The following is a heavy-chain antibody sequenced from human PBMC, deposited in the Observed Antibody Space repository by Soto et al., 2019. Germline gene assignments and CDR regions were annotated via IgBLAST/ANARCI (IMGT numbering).Heavy chain of an antibody. V-gene: IGHV3-15*07. J-gene: IGHJ4*02. CDR2: IKSKTDGGTT. CDR3: TTVHFSGYDVIDY. CDR1: GFTFSSAW. Sequence: PGGSLRLSCAASGFTFSSAWMNWVRQAPGKGLEWVGRIKSKTDGGTTDYAAPVKGRFTISRDDSKNTLYLQMNSLKTEDTAVYYCTTVHFSGYDVIDYWGQGTLVTVSS. D-gene: IGHD5-12*01.